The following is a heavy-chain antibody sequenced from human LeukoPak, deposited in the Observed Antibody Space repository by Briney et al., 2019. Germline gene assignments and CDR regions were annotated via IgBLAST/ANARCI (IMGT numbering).Heavy chain of an antibody. D-gene: IGHD2-15*01. CDR1: GFTFSNYW. CDR2: INSDGINT. CDR3: AREDCTGGSCYSRTNYYYYYMDV. V-gene: IGHV3-74*01. J-gene: IGHJ6*03. Sequence: GGSLRLSCAGSGFTFSNYWMHWVRQAPGKGLVWVSRINSDGINTSYADSVKGRFTISRDNAKNTLNLQMNSLRAEDTAVYYCAREDCTGGSCYSRTNYYYYYMDVWGKGTTVTVSS.